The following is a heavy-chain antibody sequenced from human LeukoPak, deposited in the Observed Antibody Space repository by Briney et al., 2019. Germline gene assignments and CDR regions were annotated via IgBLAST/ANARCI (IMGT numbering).Heavy chain of an antibody. V-gene: IGHV3-21*01. Sequence: GGSLRLSCAASGFTFSSYWMSWVRQAPGKGLEWVSSISSSSSYIYYADSVKGRFTISRDNAKNSLYLQMNSLRAEDTAVYYCVSIPSVAGPYWGQGTLVTVSS. CDR2: ISSSSSYI. D-gene: IGHD6-19*01. CDR3: VSIPSVAGPY. J-gene: IGHJ4*02. CDR1: GFTFSSYW.